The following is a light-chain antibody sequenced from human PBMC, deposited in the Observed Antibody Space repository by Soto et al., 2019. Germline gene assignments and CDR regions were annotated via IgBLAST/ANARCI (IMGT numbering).Light chain of an antibody. J-gene: IGLJ3*02. CDR2: EVS. CDR3: SSYAGTNNLV. Sequence: QSVLTQPPSASGSPGQSVTISCTGTSSDVGGYNYVSWYQQYPGKAPKIMIYEVSERPSGVPVRFSGSNSGNTASLTVSGLQAEDEADYYCSSYAGTNNLVFGGGTKLTVL. V-gene: IGLV2-8*01. CDR1: SSDVGGYNY.